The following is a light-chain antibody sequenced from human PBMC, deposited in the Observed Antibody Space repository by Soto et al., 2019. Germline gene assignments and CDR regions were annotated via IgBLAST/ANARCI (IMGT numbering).Light chain of an antibody. CDR2: AAS. CDR1: QGISSY. J-gene: IGKJ5*01. CDR3: QQSYSVPPT. V-gene: IGKV1-39*01. Sequence: IQLTQSPSSRSASVGDRFTIACRASQGISSYLNWYEQKQGKAPKLLISAASSVQSGVPSRFSGTGYGTHFTLTISSLHPEDFATYYCQQSYSVPPTFGPGTRLEIK.